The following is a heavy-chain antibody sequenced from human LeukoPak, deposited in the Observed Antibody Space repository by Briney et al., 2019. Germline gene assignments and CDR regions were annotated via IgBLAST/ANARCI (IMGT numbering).Heavy chain of an antibody. CDR2: INPNSGGT. D-gene: IGHD3-10*01. J-gene: IGHJ4*02. Sequence: ASVKVSCKVSGYTFTDYYMHWVRQAPGQGLEWMGRINPNSGGTNYAQKFQGRVTMTRDTSISTAYMELSRLRSDDTAVYYCARSAYYYGSGSGRWVDYWGQGTLVTVSS. CDR1: GYTFTDYY. V-gene: IGHV1-2*06. CDR3: ARSAYYYGSGSGRWVDY.